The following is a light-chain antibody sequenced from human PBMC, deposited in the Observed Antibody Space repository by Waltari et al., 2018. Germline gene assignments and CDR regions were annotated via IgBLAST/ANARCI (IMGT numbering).Light chain of an antibody. Sequence: IVMSQSPAPLSVSPGERATLPCRASQSGGGNLAWYQQKPGQAPRLLIYGASTWVTGLPARFSGSGSETEFTLTISSVQSEDFAVYYCQQYNDWPLYTFGQGTKLEIK. CDR3: QQYNDWPLYT. CDR2: GAS. J-gene: IGKJ2*01. V-gene: IGKV3-15*01. CDR1: QSGGGN.